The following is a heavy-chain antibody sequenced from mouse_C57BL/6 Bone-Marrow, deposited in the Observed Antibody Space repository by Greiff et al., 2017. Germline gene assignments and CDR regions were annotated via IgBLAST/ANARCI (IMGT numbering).Heavy chain of an antibody. Sequence: VQLKQSGAELVRPGASVTLSCTASGFNIKDDYMHWVKQRPEQGLEWIGWIDPENGDTEYASKFQGKATLTADTSSNTAYLQLSSLTSEDTAVYYCTYGPDYWGQGTTRTVSS. D-gene: IGHD1-1*01. V-gene: IGHV14-4*01. CDR3: TYGPDY. CDR2: IDPENGDT. CDR1: GFNIKDDY. J-gene: IGHJ2*01.